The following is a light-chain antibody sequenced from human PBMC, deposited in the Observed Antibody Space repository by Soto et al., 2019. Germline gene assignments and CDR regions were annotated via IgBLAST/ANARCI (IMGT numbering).Light chain of an antibody. V-gene: IGKV3-20*01. Sequence: EIVLTQSPGPLSLSPGDRATLSCRASQTVSSNYLAWYQQKPGQAPRLLFYGASSRATAIPDRFSASGSGTDFTLTIRRLEPEDFAVYYCQQYGNSPTFGQGTKVEFK. J-gene: IGKJ1*01. CDR3: QQYGNSPT. CDR1: QTVSSNY. CDR2: GAS.